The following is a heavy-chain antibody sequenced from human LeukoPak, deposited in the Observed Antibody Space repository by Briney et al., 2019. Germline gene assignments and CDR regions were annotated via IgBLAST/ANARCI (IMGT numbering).Heavy chain of an antibody. V-gene: IGHV4-61*02. D-gene: IGHD1-20*01. CDR1: GGSISSGSYY. J-gene: IGHJ4*02. CDR2: IYTSGST. Sequence: SETLSLTCTVSGGSISSGSYYWSWIRQPAGKGLEWIGRIYTSGSTNYNPSLKSRVTISVDTSKNQFSLRLSSVTAADTAVYYCARRITGTTSDSYDYWGPGTLVTISS. CDR3: ARRITGTTSDSYDY.